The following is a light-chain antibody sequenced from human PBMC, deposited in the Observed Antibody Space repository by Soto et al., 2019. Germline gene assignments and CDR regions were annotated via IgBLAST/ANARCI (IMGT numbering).Light chain of an antibody. J-gene: IGKJ2*01. CDR3: QQYYSYHT. CDR1: QGISSY. CDR2: AAS. V-gene: IGKV1-8*01. Sequence: AIRMTQSPSSLSASTGDRVTITCRASQGISSYVAWYQQKPGKAPRLLIYAASTLQSGVPSRFSGSGSGTDFTLTISRLQSEDFATYYCQQYYSYHTFGQGTKLEIK.